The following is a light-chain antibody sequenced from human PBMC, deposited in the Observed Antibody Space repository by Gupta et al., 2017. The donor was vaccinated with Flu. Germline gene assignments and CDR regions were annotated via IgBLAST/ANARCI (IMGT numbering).Light chain of an antibody. J-gene: IGKJ1*01. CDR3: MHSTRWPWT. CDR1: ESLVYSDGDSY. Sequence: DAVLTQSPLSLPVTLGQPASISCRSSESLVYSDGDSYVSWFHQRPGQSPRRLIYKASNRDSGVPDRISGSGSGTDFTLTISRLEAEDVGVYDCMHSTRWPWTFGQGTKVEI. V-gene: IGKV2-30*01. CDR2: KAS.